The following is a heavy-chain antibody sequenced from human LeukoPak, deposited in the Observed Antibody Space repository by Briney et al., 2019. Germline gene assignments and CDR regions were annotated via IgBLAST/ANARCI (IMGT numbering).Heavy chain of an antibody. CDR1: GGSISNSDYY. D-gene: IGHD2-15*01. J-gene: IGHJ4*02. V-gene: IGHV4-39*07. Sequence: SETLSLTCTVSGGSISNSDYYWGWIRQPPGKGLECIGSIFYSGSTYYNPSLKSRVTISVDTSKNQFSLKLSSVTAADTAVYYCARFRGRSAYYLDYWGQGTLVTVSS. CDR2: IFYSGST. CDR3: ARFRGRSAYYLDY.